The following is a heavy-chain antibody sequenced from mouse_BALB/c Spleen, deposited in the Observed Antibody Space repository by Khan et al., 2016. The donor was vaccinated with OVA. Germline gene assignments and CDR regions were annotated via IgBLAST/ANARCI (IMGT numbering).Heavy chain of an antibody. Sequence: EVELVESGGDLVKPGGSLKLSCAASGFTFSTYGMSWVRQTPDKRLEWVATISSGGSYTYYPASVKGRFTISRDHAKNTLYLQVSSLKSEDTAMYYCARLAYYYNSEGFAYWGQGTLVTVSA. CDR1: GFTFSTYG. V-gene: IGHV5-6*01. D-gene: IGHD1-1*01. CDR3: ARLAYYYNSEGFAY. J-gene: IGHJ3*01. CDR2: ISSGGSYT.